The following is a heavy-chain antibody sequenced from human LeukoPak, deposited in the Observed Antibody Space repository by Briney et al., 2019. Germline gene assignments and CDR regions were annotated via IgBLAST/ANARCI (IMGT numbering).Heavy chain of an antibody. Sequence: GGSLRLSSATSGFTFSSYGMHWVRQAPGKGLEWVAFIRYDGSNKYYADSVKGRFTISRDNSKNTLYLQMNSLRAEDTAVYYCAKDPGDSGVPWGQGTLVTVSS. CDR3: AKDPGDSGVP. J-gene: IGHJ5*02. V-gene: IGHV3-30*02. CDR2: IRYDGSNK. D-gene: IGHD3-10*01. CDR1: GFTFSSYG.